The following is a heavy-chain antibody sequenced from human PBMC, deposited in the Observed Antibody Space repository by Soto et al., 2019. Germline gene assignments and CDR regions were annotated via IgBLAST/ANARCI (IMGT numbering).Heavy chain of an antibody. V-gene: IGHV4-4*02. CDR2: IYHSGST. CDR3: ARRWGEGRVDY. Sequence: QVQLQESGPGLVKPSGPLSLTCAVSGGSISSSNWWSWVRQPPGKGLLWIGDIYHSGSTNYIPSLKSRVTIPVDKSRNQFSLKLSSVTAADTAVYYCARRWGEGRVDYWGQGTLVTFSS. D-gene: IGHD3-10*01. J-gene: IGHJ4*02. CDR1: GGSISSSNW.